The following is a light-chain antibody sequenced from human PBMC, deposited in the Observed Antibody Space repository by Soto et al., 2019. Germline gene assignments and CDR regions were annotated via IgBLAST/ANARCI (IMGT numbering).Light chain of an antibody. J-gene: IGKJ1*01. CDR3: QQYAASPRT. Sequence: EIVLTQSPGTLSLSPRERATLSCRASQSVSSSYLAWYQHKPGQAPRLLIYGASSRAPGIPDRFSGSGSGTDFTLTISRLEHEDFAVYYCQQYAASPRTFGQGTQVEVK. V-gene: IGKV3-20*01. CDR2: GAS. CDR1: QSVSSSY.